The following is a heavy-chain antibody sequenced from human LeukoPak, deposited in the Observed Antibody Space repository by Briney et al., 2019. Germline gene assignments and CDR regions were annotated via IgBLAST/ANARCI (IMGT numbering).Heavy chain of an antibody. D-gene: IGHD3-10*01. CDR2: VSGSGGRT. CDR1: GFTFSSYG. J-gene: IGHJ4*02. V-gene: IGHV3-23*01. CDR3: AKDGQVRGAIPHYSDS. Sequence: GGSLRLSCAASGFTFSSYGMTWVRQAPGKGLEWVSTVSGSGGRTYYADAVKGRFTISRDNSNNTLYLHMNRLRAEDTALYSCAKDGQVRGAIPHYSDSWGQGTLVTVSS.